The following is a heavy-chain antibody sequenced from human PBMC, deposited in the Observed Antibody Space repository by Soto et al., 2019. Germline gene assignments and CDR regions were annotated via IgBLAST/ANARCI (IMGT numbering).Heavy chain of an antibody. V-gene: IGHV1-18*04. Sequence: ASVKVSCKASGYMFGHYGITWVRQAPGQGLEWMAWISAYNGNTDYAQKFQGRVTMTTDSSTNTAYMELRSLKSDDTTVYYCSSDLSVMSETPDNGFVIGGQGTMFTVSS. CDR3: SSDLSVMSETPDNGFVI. CDR2: ISAYNGNT. D-gene: IGHD2-15*01. CDR1: GYMFGHYG. J-gene: IGHJ3*02.